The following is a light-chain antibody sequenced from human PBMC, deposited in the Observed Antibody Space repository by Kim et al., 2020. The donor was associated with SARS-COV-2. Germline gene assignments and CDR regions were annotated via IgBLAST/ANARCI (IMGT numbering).Light chain of an antibody. Sequence: EIALTQSPGTLSLSPGERATLSCRASQRVSSYYLAWYQQKPGQAPRLLIYGASSRATGIPDRFSGSGSGTDFTLTITRLEPEDFAVYYCQQYSSSPATFGKGTKVDIK. CDR2: GAS. V-gene: IGKV3-20*01. J-gene: IGKJ1*01. CDR1: QRVSSYY. CDR3: QQYSSSPAT.